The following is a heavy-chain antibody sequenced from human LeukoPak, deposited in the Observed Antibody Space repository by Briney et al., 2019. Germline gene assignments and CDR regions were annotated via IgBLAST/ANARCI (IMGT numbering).Heavy chain of an antibody. CDR1: GLTVSSNY. D-gene: IGHD1-7*01. Sequence: QSGRSLRLSCAASGLTVSSNYMSWVRQAPRNGLEWVSVIYSGGSTYYADSVKGRFTISRDNSKNTLYLQMNSLRAEDPAVYYCARYNWNYGYWGQGTLVTVSS. V-gene: IGHV3-53*01. J-gene: IGHJ4*02. CDR2: IYSGGST. CDR3: ARYNWNYGY.